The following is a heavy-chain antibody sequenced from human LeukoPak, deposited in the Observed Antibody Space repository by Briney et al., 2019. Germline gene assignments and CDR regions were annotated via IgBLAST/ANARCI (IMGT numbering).Heavy chain of an antibody. Sequence: GGSLRLSCAASGFTLSSYSMNWVRQAPGKGLEWVSSISSRSSYIYYADSVKGRFTISRDNAKNSLYLQMKSLRAEDTAVYCCARDRVEYYYDSSGTPRGGFDYWGQGTLVTVSS. CDR1: GFTLSSYS. CDR2: ISSRSSYI. V-gene: IGHV3-21*01. J-gene: IGHJ4*02. D-gene: IGHD3-22*01. CDR3: ARDRVEYYYDSSGTPRGGFDY.